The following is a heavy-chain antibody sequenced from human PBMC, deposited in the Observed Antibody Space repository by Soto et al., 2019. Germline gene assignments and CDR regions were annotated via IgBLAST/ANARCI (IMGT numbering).Heavy chain of an antibody. CDR1: GGSISSGGYY. CDR3: ARTTFYDIFTAYYSLFDY. J-gene: IGHJ4*02. V-gene: IGHV4-31*03. D-gene: IGHD3-9*01. CDR2: ISDSGST. Sequence: QVQLQESGPGLVKPSQTLTLTCTVSGGSISSGGYYWSWIRQHPGKGLEWIGHISDSGSTYYNPSLKWRVXXXLXXSKNHFSLKLSAVTAADTAVYYCARTTFYDIFTAYYSLFDYWGQGTLVTVSS.